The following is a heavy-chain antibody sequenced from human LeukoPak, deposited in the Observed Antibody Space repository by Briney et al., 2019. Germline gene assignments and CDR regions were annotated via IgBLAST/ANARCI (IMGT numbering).Heavy chain of an antibody. CDR2: ISSSSSYI. Sequence: GGSLRLSRAASGFTFSSYSMNWVRPAQGKGMEWVSSISSSSSYIYYADSVKGRFTISRDNAKNSLYLQMNSLRAEDTAVYYCARDQGYLAFDIWGQGTMVTVSS. CDR3: ARDQGYLAFDI. CDR1: GFTFSSYS. V-gene: IGHV3-21*01. J-gene: IGHJ3*02. D-gene: IGHD2-15*01.